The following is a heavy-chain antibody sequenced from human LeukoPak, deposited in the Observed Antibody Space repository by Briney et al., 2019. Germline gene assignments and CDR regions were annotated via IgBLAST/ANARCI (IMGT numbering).Heavy chain of an antibody. V-gene: IGHV3-53*04. CDR1: GFTVSSNY. D-gene: IGHD3-10*01. J-gene: IGHJ6*02. CDR2: IYSGGST. Sequence: GGSLRLSCAASGFTVSSNYMSWVRQAPGKGLEWVSVIYSGGSTYYADSVKGRFTISRHNSKNTLYLQMNSLRAEDTAVYYCARDRGIYYYYGMDVWGQGTTVTVSS. CDR3: ARDRGIYYYYGMDV.